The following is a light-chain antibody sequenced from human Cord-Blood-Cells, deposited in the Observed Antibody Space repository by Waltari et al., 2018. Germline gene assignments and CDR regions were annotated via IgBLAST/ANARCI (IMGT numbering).Light chain of an antibody. CDR1: QSVSSSY. CDR3: QQYGSSPWT. CDR2: GAS. J-gene: IGKJ1*01. Sequence: EIVLTQSPGTLSLSPGERATLSCRASQSVSSSYLAWYQQKPVQAPRILIYGASSRATGIPDRFRGSGSGTDFTLTISRLEPEDFAVYYCQQYGSSPWTFGQGTKVEIK. V-gene: IGKV3-20*01.